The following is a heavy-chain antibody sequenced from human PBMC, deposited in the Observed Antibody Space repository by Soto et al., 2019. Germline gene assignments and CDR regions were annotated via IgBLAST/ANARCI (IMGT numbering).Heavy chain of an antibody. V-gene: IGHV1-69*13. Sequence: ASVKVSCKASGGTFSSYAISWVRQAPGQGLEWMGGIIPIFGTANYAQKFQGRVTITADESTSTAYMELSSLRSEDTAVYYCARRGYSYGLPSHAYYYGMAVWGQGTTVTVSS. CDR1: GGTFSSYA. CDR2: IIPIFGTA. D-gene: IGHD5-18*01. CDR3: ARRGYSYGLPSHAYYYGMAV. J-gene: IGHJ6*02.